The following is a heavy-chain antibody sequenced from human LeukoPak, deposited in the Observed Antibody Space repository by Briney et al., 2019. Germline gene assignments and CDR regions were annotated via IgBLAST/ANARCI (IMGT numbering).Heavy chain of an antibody. Sequence: ASVKVSCKASGGSFRSSTFAWVRQAPGRGLEWMGGIVPIFGAPNYALDFQGRATITTDESTSTVYLHLTSLISEDTAMYYCARGPLHVALSSGSLKWLDPWGQGSLVTVSS. J-gene: IGHJ5*02. D-gene: IGHD3-22*01. CDR1: GGSFRSST. CDR3: ARGPLHVALSSGSLKWLDP. CDR2: IVPIFGAP. V-gene: IGHV1-69*05.